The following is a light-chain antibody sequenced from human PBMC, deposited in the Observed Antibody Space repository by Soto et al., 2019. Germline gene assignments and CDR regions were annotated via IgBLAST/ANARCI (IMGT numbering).Light chain of an antibody. V-gene: IGKV1-5*03. Sequence: DIQMTQSPSTLSGSVGDRVTITCRASQTISSWLAWYQQKPGKAPKLLIYKASTLKSGVPSRFSGSGSGTEFTLTISSLEPEDFAVYYCQQRSNWPQTFGQGTKVDI. CDR3: QQRSNWPQT. CDR1: QTISSW. J-gene: IGKJ1*01. CDR2: KAS.